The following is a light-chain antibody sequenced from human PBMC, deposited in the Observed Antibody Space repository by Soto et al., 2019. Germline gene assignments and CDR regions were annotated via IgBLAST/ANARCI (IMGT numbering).Light chain of an antibody. Sequence: EIVMTQSPATLSVSPGERATLSCRASQSVSSNLAWYQQKPGQAPRLLIYGASTRATGIPARFSGSGSGTEFTLTISSLQSEDFAVYYCQQYNNWPITVGKGTRLEIK. CDR3: QQYNNWPIT. V-gene: IGKV3-15*01. CDR1: QSVSSN. J-gene: IGKJ5*01. CDR2: GAS.